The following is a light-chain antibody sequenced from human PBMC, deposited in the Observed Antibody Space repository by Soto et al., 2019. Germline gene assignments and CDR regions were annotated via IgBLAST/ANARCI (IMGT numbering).Light chain of an antibody. CDR2: AAS. CDR1: QGISSY. J-gene: IGKJ4*01. V-gene: IGKV1-8*01. CDR3: QQYYSYPLT. Sequence: AIRMTQSASSFSASTGDRVTITCRASQGISSYLAWYQQKPGKAPKLLIYAASTLQSGVPPRFSGSGSGTDFTLTISRLQSEDFATYYCQQYYSYPLTFGGGTKV.